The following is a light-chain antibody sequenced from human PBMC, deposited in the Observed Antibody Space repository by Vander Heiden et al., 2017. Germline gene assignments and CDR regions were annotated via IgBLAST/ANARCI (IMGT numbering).Light chain of an antibody. CDR3: SSYSASATLVI. J-gene: IGLJ2*01. CDR1: SSDVGNYNY. CDR2: DVT. V-gene: IGLV2-14*03. Sequence: QSALTHAPSLSGSPGQSTPISFSRGSSDVGNYNYVSWYQQRPGRAPKLIIYDVTNRPSGVSSRFSGSKSGNTASLTISGLQAEDEAQYYCSSYSASATLVIFGGGTKLTVL.